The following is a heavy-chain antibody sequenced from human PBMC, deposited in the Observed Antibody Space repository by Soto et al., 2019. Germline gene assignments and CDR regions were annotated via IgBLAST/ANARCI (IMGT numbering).Heavy chain of an antibody. CDR2: IIPIFGTA. CDR1: GGTFSSYT. V-gene: IGHV1-69*12. CDR3: ARENHRVLQLWYFDL. J-gene: IGHJ2*01. D-gene: IGHD1-26*01. Sequence: QVQLVQSGAEVKKPGSSVTVSCKASGGTFSSYTISWVRQAPGQGLEWMGGIIPIFGTANYAQKFQGRVTITADESTSTALMELSSLRSEDTAVYYCARENHRVLQLWYFDLWGRGTLVTLSS.